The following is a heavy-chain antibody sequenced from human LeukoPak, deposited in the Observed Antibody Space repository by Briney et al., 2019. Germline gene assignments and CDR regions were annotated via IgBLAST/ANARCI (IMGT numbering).Heavy chain of an antibody. D-gene: IGHD3-3*01. J-gene: IGHJ4*02. CDR3: TRVSGGYDVSDY. CDR2: IRKDGSQK. V-gene: IGHV3-7*03. Sequence: GGSLRLSCAASGFTFSSYWMRWVRQARGKGLEWVANIRKDGSQKYYVDSVEGRFTISRDNAKNSLYLQMNTLRADDTAVYYCTRVSGGYDVSDYWGQGTLVTVSS. CDR1: GFTFSSYW.